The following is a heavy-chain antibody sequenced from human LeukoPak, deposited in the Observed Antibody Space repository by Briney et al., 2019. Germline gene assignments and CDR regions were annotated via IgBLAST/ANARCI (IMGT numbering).Heavy chain of an antibody. CDR3: ARLRDTLIADY. J-gene: IGHJ4*02. Sequence: GESLKISCNASGYSFTNNWIGWVRQMPGKGLEWMGIISPGDSDVRYSPSFQGQVTISADKSIGTAYLQWRSLKASDTAMYYCARLRDTLIADYWGQGTLVTVSS. D-gene: IGHD3-22*01. CDR2: ISPGDSDV. CDR1: GYSFTNNW. V-gene: IGHV5-51*01.